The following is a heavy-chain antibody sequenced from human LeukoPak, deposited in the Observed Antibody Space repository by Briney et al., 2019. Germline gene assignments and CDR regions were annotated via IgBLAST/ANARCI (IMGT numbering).Heavy chain of an antibody. CDR2: IYYSGST. CDR1: GGSISGSSYY. D-gene: IGHD6-6*01. Sequence: PSETLSLTCTVSGGSISGSSYYWGWIRQPPWKGLEWIGSIYYSGSTYYNPSLKSRVAISVDTSKNQFSLKLSSVTAADTAVYYRARLSGLVLDPYYYYFYYMDVWGKGTTVTVSS. CDR3: ARLSGLVLDPYYYYFYYMDV. J-gene: IGHJ6*03. V-gene: IGHV4-39*01.